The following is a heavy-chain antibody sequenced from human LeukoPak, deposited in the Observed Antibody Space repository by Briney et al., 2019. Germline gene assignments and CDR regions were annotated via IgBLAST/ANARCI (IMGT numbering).Heavy chain of an antibody. D-gene: IGHD5-24*01. V-gene: IGHV4-59*01. Sequence: PSETLSLTCNVSGGSMSSYYWSWIRQPPGKGLEWIAYIYYSGSTNYNPSLKSRVTISVDTSKNQFSLKLSSVTAADTAVYYCARIAGEMANLDAFDIWGQGTMVTVSS. CDR1: GGSMSSYY. CDR2: IYYSGST. CDR3: ARIAGEMANLDAFDI. J-gene: IGHJ3*02.